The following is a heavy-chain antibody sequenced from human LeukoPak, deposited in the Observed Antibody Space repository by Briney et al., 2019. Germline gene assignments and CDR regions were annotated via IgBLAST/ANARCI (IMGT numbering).Heavy chain of an antibody. V-gene: IGHV3-21*01. CDR3: ALRGGVATIPWSFWFDP. CDR2: ISSSSTSI. CDR1: EFTFSSYT. Sequence: NPGGSLRLSCAASEFTFSSYTMDWVRQAPGKGLEWVSSISSSSTSIYYADSVKGRFTISRDNAKNSLYLQMNSLRAEDTAVYYCALRGGVATIPWSFWFDPWGQGTLVTVSS. J-gene: IGHJ5*02. D-gene: IGHD5-12*01.